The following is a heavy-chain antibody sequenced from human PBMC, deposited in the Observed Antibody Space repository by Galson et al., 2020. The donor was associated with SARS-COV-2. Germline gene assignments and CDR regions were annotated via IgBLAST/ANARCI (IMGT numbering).Heavy chain of an antibody. CDR3: ARVKPFYSYYYGMDV. V-gene: IGHV4-59*08. CDR1: RGSINSYH. Sequence: SETLSLTCTVSRGSINSYHWSWIRQPPGKGLEWIGYISYRGSTYYNSSLRSRVTISVDTSKNQFSLKLTSVTAADTAVYYCARVKPFYSYYYGMDVWGQGTTVTVSS. J-gene: IGHJ6*02. CDR2: ISYRGST.